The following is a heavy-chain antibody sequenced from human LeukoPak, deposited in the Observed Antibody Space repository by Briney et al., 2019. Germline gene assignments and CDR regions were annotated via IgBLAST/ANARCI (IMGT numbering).Heavy chain of an antibody. D-gene: IGHD5-12*01. CDR3: AKDRGYDYVY. CDR1: GFTFSNYA. CDR2: LSGSGSRI. Sequence: PGGSLRLSCAASGFTFSNYAMNWVRQAPGKGLSWFAELSGSGSRIYYAASVKVRFAISRDNSKNTLYLQMNSVRAEDTATYYCAKDRGYDYVYWGQGTLVTVSS. J-gene: IGHJ4*02. V-gene: IGHV3-23*01.